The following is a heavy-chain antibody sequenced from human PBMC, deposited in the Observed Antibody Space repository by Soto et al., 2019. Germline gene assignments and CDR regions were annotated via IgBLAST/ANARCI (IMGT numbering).Heavy chain of an antibody. CDR2: INSDGSVS. Sequence: EVQLVESRGGLVQPGGSLRLSCVASGFTFSNYWMYWVRQAPGEGLVWVSRINSDGSVSSYADSAKGRLNISRDNVKNTQYLQMASLRAEDTAVYYCARRECVGGTSYSLADSFYYYMDVGGKGTTVTVFS. V-gene: IGHV3-74*01. D-gene: IGHD2-15*01. CDR3: ARRECVGGTSYSLADSFYYYMDV. CDR1: GFTFSNYW. J-gene: IGHJ6*03.